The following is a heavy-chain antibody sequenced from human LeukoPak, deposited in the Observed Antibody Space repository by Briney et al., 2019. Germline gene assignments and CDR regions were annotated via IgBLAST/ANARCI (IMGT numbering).Heavy chain of an antibody. Sequence: PSQTLSLTCTVSGGPISSGDYYWRWIRQPPGKGLEWIGYIYYSGSTYYNPSLKSRVTISVDTSKNQFSLKLSSVTAADTAVYYCARGHSGYARLPPTIDYWGQGTLVTVSS. CDR3: ARGHSGYARLPPTIDY. V-gene: IGHV4-30-4*01. CDR2: IYYSGST. D-gene: IGHD5-12*01. CDR1: GGPISSGDYY. J-gene: IGHJ4*02.